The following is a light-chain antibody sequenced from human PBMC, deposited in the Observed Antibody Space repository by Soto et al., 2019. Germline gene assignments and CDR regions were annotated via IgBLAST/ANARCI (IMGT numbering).Light chain of an antibody. Sequence: DIPMTQSPSSLSASVGDRDTIPCPASQDVGTCLNWYQQRPGRAPKFLIQDASNLETGVPSRFSGSGSGTHFSFTITSLQPEDFATYYCQQCRDVPLTFGGGTKVDIK. CDR3: QQCRDVPLT. V-gene: IGKV1-33*01. J-gene: IGKJ4*01. CDR1: QDVGTC. CDR2: DAS.